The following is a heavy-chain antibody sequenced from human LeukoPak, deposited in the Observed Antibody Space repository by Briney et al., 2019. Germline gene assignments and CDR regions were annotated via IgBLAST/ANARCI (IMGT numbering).Heavy chain of an antibody. D-gene: IGHD6-19*01. CDR3: ARLASAENFDY. J-gene: IGHJ4*02. CDR2: FSPGDSDS. CDR1: GYSFTNYW. V-gene: IGHV5-51*01. Sequence: GESLKISCQGSGYSFTNYWIGWVRQMPGKDLEWMGIFSPGDSDSRYSPSFRGQVTISADKSISTVYLQWSSLKASDTAMYYCARLASAENFDYWGQGTL.